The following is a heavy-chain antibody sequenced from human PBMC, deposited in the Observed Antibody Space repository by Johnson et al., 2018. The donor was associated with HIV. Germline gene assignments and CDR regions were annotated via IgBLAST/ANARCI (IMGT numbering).Heavy chain of an antibody. D-gene: IGHD1-1*01. CDR2: ISYDGRNK. CDR3: ARGDGYRRAFDI. CDR1: GFTFSSYA. V-gene: IGHV3-30*04. Sequence: QVQLVESGGGVVKPGRSLRLSCAASGFTFSSYAMHWVCQAPGKGLERVAVISYDGRNKYDADSVKGRFTISRDNSKNTLYLQMNSLRAEDTAVYYCARGDGYRRAFDIWGHGTMVTVSS. J-gene: IGHJ3*02.